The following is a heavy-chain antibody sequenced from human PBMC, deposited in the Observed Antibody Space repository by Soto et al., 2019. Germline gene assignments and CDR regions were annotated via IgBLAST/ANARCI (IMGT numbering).Heavy chain of an antibody. V-gene: IGHV3-30*18. CDR2: ISYDGSNT. D-gene: IGHD2-2*01. CDR1: GFTFSNFG. CDR3: AKTCYSTISHGIDA. Sequence: PGGSLRLSCAASGFTFSNFGMHWVRQAPGKGLEWVAVISYDGSNTYHADSVKGRFTVSRDNSENTLYLQMNSLRAEDTAVYYCAKTCYSTISHGIDAWGQGTTVTVSS. J-gene: IGHJ6*02.